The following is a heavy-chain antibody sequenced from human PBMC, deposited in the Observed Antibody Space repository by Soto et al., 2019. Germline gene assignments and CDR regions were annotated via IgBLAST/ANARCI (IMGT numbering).Heavy chain of an antibody. D-gene: IGHD3-22*01. Sequence: TSETLSLTCTVSGGSISTYYWIWIRQPPGKGLEWIGYILHSGSTTYNPSLKSRVTITVDTPQNQFSLKLNSVTAANTAIYYCARHRGPYYYDSTGYHDYWGQGTLVTVPQ. CDR3: ARHRGPYYYDSTGYHDY. J-gene: IGHJ4*02. V-gene: IGHV4-59*08. CDR2: ILHSGST. CDR1: GGSISTYY.